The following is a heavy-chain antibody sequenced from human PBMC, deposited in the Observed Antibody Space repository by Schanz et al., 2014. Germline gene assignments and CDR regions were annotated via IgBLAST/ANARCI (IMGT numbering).Heavy chain of an antibody. V-gene: IGHV3-21*04. Sequence: VQLVESGGGVVQPGRSLRLSCAASGFTFSSYDVFWVRQAPGKGLEWISFINTGSNYINYADSVKGRFTISRDNTKNTLFLQLNILRADDADVYYCARDRGRWGQIWYFDLWGRGTLVTVSS. D-gene: IGHD1-26*01. CDR2: INTGSNYI. J-gene: IGHJ2*01. CDR1: GFTFSSYD. CDR3: ARDRGRWGQIWYFDL.